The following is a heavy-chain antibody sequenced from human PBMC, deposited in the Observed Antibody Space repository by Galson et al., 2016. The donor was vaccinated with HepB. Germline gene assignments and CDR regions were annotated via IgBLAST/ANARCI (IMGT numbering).Heavy chain of an antibody. CDR1: GFTFDDYG. D-gene: IGHD3-10*01. CDR2: INWSGDST. J-gene: IGHJ6*02. Sequence: SLRLSCAVSGFTFDDYGMTWVRQAPGKGLEWVSGINWSGDSTAYADSVKGRFTMYRDDARNSLYLQMSSLRVEDTALYKCARGFVGSGVDVWGQGTTVTVSS. CDR3: ARGFVGSGVDV. V-gene: IGHV3-20*01.